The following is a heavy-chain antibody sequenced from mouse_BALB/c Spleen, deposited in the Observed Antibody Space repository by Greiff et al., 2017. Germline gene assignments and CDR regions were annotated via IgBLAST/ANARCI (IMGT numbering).Heavy chain of an antibody. CDR3: ERGSDGYYPGAY. D-gene: IGHD2-3*01. Sequence: EVQLQQSGPELVKPGASVKMSCKASGYTFTDYYMDWVKQSHGESFEWIGRVNPYNGGTSYNQKFKGKATLTVDKSSSTAYMELNSLTSEDSAVYYCERGSDGYYPGAYGGQGTLVTVSA. CDR2: VNPYNGGT. J-gene: IGHJ3*01. V-gene: IGHV1-19*01. CDR1: GYTFTDYY.